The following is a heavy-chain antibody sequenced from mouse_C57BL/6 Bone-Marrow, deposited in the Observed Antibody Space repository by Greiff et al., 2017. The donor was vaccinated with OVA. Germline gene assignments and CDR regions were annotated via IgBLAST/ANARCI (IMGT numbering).Heavy chain of an antibody. Sequence: QVQLQQPGAELVRPGSSVKLSCKASGYTFTSYWMAWVKLRPGQGLEWIGNIYPYDSETHYNQKFKDKATLTVDKSTSTAYKQLSRLPSEDSAVYYCARVTTVVARDYYAMDDWGQGTSVTVSS. CDR2: IYPYDSET. J-gene: IGHJ4*01. D-gene: IGHD1-1*01. V-gene: IGHV1-61*01. CDR1: GYTFTSYW. CDR3: ARVTTVVARDYYAMDD.